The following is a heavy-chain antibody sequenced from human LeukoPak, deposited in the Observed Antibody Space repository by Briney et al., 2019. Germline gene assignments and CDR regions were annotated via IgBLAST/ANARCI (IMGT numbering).Heavy chain of an antibody. D-gene: IGHD3-16*01. CDR2: IYSGGST. CDR1: GFPVSSNY. J-gene: IGHJ5*02. Sequence: GSLRLSCAASGFPVSSNYMSWVRQAPGNRLEWVSVIYSGGSTYYADSVKGRFTISRDTSKNTLYLQMNSLRAEDTAVYYCARALGQFGNWFDPWGQGTLVTVSS. V-gene: IGHV3-53*01. CDR3: ARALGQFGNWFDP.